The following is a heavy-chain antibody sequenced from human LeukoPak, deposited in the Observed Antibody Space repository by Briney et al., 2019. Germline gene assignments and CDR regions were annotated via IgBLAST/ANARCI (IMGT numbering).Heavy chain of an antibody. CDR3: AKSFARVLYGVNPIGY. Sequence: GGTLRLSCAASGFTFSSYGMSWVRQAPGKGLEWVSAISGSGGSTYYADSVKGRFTISRDNSKNTLYLQMNSLRAEDTAVYYCAKSFARVLYGVNPIGYWGQGTLVTVSS. J-gene: IGHJ4*02. CDR1: GFTFSSYG. V-gene: IGHV3-23*01. CDR2: ISGSGGST. D-gene: IGHD4-23*01.